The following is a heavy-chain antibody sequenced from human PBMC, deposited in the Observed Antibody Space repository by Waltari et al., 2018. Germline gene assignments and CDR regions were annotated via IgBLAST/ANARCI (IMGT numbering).Heavy chain of an antibody. CDR2: ISSSSSYI. Sequence: EVQLVASGGGLVKPGGSLSLSCSASGFTFSSYGMHWVRQAPGKGLEWVSSISSSSSYIYYADSVKGRFTISRDNAKNSLYLQMNSLRAEDTAVYYCARDPVSVTTIGYWGQGTLVTVSS. D-gene: IGHD4-4*01. CDR3: ARDPVSVTTIGY. CDR1: GFTFSSYG. V-gene: IGHV3-21*01. J-gene: IGHJ4*02.